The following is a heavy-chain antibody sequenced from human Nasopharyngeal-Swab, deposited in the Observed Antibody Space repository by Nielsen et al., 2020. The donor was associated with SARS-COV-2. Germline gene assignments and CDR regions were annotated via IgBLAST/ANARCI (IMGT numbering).Heavy chain of an antibody. CDR3: ARLNVVAATNNGFDP. V-gene: IGHV1-18*04. CDR2: ISAYNGNT. D-gene: IGHD2-15*01. Sequence: ASVKVSCKASGYTFTSYGISWVRQAPGQGLEWMGWISAYNGNTNYAQKLQGRVTMTTDTSTSTAYMELRSLRSDDTAVYYCARLNVVAATNNGFDPWGQGTLVTVSS. J-gene: IGHJ5*02. CDR1: GYTFTSYG.